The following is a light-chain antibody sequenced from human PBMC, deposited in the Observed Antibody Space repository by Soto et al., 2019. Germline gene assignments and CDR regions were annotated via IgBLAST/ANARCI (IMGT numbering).Light chain of an antibody. CDR2: DAS. Sequence: DVQMTQSPSSLSASVGDRVTITCQASPDISNYLNWYQQKPGKAPKLLIYDASNLETGVPSRFSGSGSGTDFTFTISSLQPEESATYYCQQYDNLPSFGQGTKLEIK. J-gene: IGKJ2*01. CDR3: QQYDNLPS. CDR1: PDISNY. V-gene: IGKV1-33*01.